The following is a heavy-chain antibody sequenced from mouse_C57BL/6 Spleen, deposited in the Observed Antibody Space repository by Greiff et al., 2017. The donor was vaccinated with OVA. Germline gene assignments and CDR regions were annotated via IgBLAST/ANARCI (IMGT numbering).Heavy chain of an antibody. CDR3: ARSGPDYAMDY. CDR1: GYTFTSYG. V-gene: IGHV1-81*01. CDR2: IYPRSGNT. Sequence: QVQLQQSGAELARPGASVKLSCKASGYTFTSYGISWVKQRTGQGLEWIGEIYPRSGNTYYNEKFKGKATLTADKSSSTAYMELRSLTSEDSAVYFWARSGPDYAMDYWGQGTSVTVSS. J-gene: IGHJ4*01. D-gene: IGHD3-1*01.